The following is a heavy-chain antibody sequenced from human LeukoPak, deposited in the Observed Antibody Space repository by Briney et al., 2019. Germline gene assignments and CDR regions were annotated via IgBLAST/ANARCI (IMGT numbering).Heavy chain of an antibody. V-gene: IGHV1-18*01. CDR3: ARSTIGYCSGGSCYSLDYFDY. J-gene: IGHJ4*02. CDR2: ISACNGNT. D-gene: IGHD2-15*01. CDR1: VSTFTTSG. Sequence: ASVQVSRSSSVSTFTTSGFSMVRRAPGPGREGVGWISACNGNTHSAQKLQGRVTMTTDTSTSTAYMELRSLRSDDTAVYYCARSTIGYCSGGSCYSLDYFDYWGQGTLVTVSS.